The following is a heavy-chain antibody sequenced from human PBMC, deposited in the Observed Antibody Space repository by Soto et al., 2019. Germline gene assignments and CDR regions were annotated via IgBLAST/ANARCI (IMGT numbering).Heavy chain of an antibody. Sequence: GASVKVSCKASGYTFTSYAMHWVRQAPGQRLEWMGWINAGNGNTKYSQKFQGRVTITRDTSASTAYMELSSLRSEDTAVYYCARVKRFLYGYYYYMDVWAKGTTVIVSS. CDR2: INAGNGNT. CDR3: ARVKRFLYGYYYYMDV. D-gene: IGHD3-3*01. J-gene: IGHJ6*03. V-gene: IGHV1-3*01. CDR1: GYTFTSYA.